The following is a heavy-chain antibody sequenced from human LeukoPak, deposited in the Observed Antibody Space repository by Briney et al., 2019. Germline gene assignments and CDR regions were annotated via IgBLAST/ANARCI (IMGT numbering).Heavy chain of an antibody. Sequence: GGSLRLSCAASGFTVSSNYMSWVRQAPGKGLEWVSVIYSGGSTYYADSVKGRFTISRDNSKNTLYLQMNSLRAEDTAVYYCAKGFHMVRGITPTVDYWGQGTLVTVSS. CDR2: IYSGGST. J-gene: IGHJ4*02. D-gene: IGHD3-10*01. V-gene: IGHV3-66*01. CDR1: GFTVSSNY. CDR3: AKGFHMVRGITPTVDY.